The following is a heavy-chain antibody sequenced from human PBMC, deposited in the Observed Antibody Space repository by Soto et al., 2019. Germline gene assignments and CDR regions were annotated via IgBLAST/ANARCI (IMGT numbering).Heavy chain of an antibody. J-gene: IGHJ6*02. V-gene: IGHV3-11*01. Sequence: PGGSLRLSCAASGFTFSDYYMSWIRQAPGKGLEWASYISSSGSTIYYADSVKGRFTISRDNAKNSLYLQMNSLRAEDTAVYYCARDMCSGGSCYPDYYYYGMDVWGQGTTVTVSS. CDR2: ISSSGSTI. D-gene: IGHD2-15*01. CDR1: GFTFSDYY. CDR3: ARDMCSGGSCYPDYYYYGMDV.